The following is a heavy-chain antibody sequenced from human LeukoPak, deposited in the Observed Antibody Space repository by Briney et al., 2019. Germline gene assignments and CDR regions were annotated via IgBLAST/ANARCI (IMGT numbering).Heavy chain of an antibody. CDR3: ARPHEMATIREYYFDY. V-gene: IGHV1-46*01. J-gene: IGHJ4*02. CDR2: INPTGGST. CDR1: GYTFTGYY. D-gene: IGHD5-24*01. Sequence: GASVKLSCKASGYTFTGYYIHWVRQAPGQGLEWMGVINPTGGSTTYAQKLQGRLTMTRDTSTSTVYMELSSLRSEDTAVYYCARPHEMATIREYYFDYWGQGTLVSVSS.